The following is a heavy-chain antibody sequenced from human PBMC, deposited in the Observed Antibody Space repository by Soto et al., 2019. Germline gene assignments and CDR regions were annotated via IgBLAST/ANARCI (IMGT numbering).Heavy chain of an antibody. V-gene: IGHV1-24*01. CDR1: GYTLTELS. CDR3: AKRSSSWYHRHYRMDV. Sequence: ASVKVSCKVSGYTLTELSMHWVRQAPGKGLEWMGGFDPEDGETIYAQKFQGRVTMTEDTSTDTAYMELSSLRSEDTAGYYCAKRSSSWYHRHYRMDVWGQGTTVTAYS. CDR2: FDPEDGET. D-gene: IGHD6-13*01. J-gene: IGHJ6*02.